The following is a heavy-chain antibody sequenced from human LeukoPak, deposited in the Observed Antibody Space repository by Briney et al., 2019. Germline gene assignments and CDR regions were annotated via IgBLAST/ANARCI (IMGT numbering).Heavy chain of an antibody. J-gene: IGHJ4*02. CDR1: GGSISSGGYY. V-gene: IGHV4-39*07. CDR2: IYHSGST. Sequence: PSETLSLTCTVSGGSISSGGYYWGWIRQPPGKGLEWIGSIYHSGSTYYNPSLKSRVTISVDTSKNQFSLKVSSVTAADTAVYYCARDRYYYDSSDYWGQGTLVTVSS. D-gene: IGHD3-22*01. CDR3: ARDRYYYDSSDY.